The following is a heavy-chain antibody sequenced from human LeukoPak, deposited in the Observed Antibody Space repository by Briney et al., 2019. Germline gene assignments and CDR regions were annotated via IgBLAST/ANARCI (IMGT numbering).Heavy chain of an antibody. CDR2: INHSGST. CDR3: ARRGITIFFGPWGNYFDY. Sequence: SETLSLTCAVYGGSFSGYCWSWIRQPPGKGLEWIGEINHSGSTNYNPSLKSRVTISVDTSKNQFPLKLSSVTAADTAVYYCARRGITIFFGPWGNYFDYWGQGTLVTVSS. D-gene: IGHD3-9*01. CDR1: GGSFSGYC. V-gene: IGHV4-34*01. J-gene: IGHJ4*02.